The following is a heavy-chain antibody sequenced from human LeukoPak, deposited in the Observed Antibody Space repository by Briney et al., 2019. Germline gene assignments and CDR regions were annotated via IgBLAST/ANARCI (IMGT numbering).Heavy chain of an antibody. Sequence: PGTSLRLSCAASGLTFSNHVMHWVRQAPGKGLEWVALISYDGSGNYYADSVKGRFTISRDNAKNSLYLQMNGLRAEDTAVYYCAKEAGPIVVVTATKPRVHDAFDIWGQGTMVTVSS. CDR2: ISYDGSGN. J-gene: IGHJ3*02. CDR3: AKEAGPIVVVTATKPRVHDAFDI. CDR1: GLTFSNHV. D-gene: IGHD2-21*02. V-gene: IGHV3-30*18.